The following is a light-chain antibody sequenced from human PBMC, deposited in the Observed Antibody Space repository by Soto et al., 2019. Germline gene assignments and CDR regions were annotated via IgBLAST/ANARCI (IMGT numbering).Light chain of an antibody. CDR1: QSILSSSNNKNS. Sequence: DIVMTQSPDSLAVSLGERATINCKSSQSILSSSNNKNSLAWFQQQPGQPPKLLIYWASTRESGVPDRFSGSGSGTDFPLTISRLQAEDVSAYYCQQYYSSVVTFGQGTRLQIK. CDR2: WAS. CDR3: QQYYSSVVT. V-gene: IGKV4-1*01. J-gene: IGKJ5*01.